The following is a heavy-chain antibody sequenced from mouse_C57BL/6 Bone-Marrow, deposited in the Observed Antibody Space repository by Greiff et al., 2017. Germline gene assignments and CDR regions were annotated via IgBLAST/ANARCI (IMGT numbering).Heavy chain of an antibody. D-gene: IGHD2-3*01. Sequence: EVQLQQSGPELVKPGASVKISCKASGYSLTGNYMNWVKQSPEKGLEWIGEINPSTGGTTYNQKFKAKAPLTVDKSSSTAYMQLKSLTSEDSAVYYCARSMMVTTTNWVNFDYWGQGTTLTVSS. CDR2: INPSTGGT. CDR1: GYSLTGNY. CDR3: ARSMMVTTTNWVNFDY. V-gene: IGHV1-42*01. J-gene: IGHJ2*01.